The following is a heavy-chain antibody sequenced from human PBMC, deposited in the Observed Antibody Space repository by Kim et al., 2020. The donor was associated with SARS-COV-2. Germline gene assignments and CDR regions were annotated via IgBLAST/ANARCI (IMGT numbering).Heavy chain of an antibody. CDR3: ASANGGGYYYYGMDV. Sequence: GGSLRLSCAASGFTFNDYAMHWVRQAPGKGLEWVSGISWNSGSIGYADSVKGRFTISRDNAKNSLYLQMNSLRAEDTALYYCASANGGGYYYYGMDVWGQGTTVTVSS. V-gene: IGHV3-9*01. J-gene: IGHJ6*02. CDR2: ISWNSGSI. D-gene: IGHD3-16*01. CDR1: GFTFNDYA.